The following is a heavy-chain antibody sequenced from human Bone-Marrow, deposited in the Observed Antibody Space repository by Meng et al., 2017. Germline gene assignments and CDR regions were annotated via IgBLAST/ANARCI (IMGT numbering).Heavy chain of an antibody. CDR3: VRDVRQPLDF. V-gene: IGHV1-2*06. Sequence: LVQXGAEVKKPGXSMTVPCKASGYDFTAYFLHWVRLAPGQGLQWVGQIDPYSGDTVHAQKFRGRVTMTRDTSVNSAYLEVNRLTSDDTAVYYCVRDVRQPLDFWGQGTLVTVSS. J-gene: IGHJ4*02. CDR2: IDPYSGDT. D-gene: IGHD5-18*01. CDR1: GYDFTAYF.